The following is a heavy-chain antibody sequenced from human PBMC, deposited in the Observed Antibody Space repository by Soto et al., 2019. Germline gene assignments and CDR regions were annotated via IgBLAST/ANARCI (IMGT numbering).Heavy chain of an antibody. Sequence: QVQLVQSGAEVKKPGSSVRVSCKASGDTFNFYSINWVRQAPGLGLEWMGRINPILSLSNYAPRFQGRVTMTADKSTTTAYMELSNLRSEDTAMYYCASSYGSGYRAFDSWGQGALVTVSS. CDR2: INPILSLS. J-gene: IGHJ4*02. CDR3: ASSYGSGYRAFDS. V-gene: IGHV1-69*02. CDR1: GDTFNFYS. D-gene: IGHD3-10*01.